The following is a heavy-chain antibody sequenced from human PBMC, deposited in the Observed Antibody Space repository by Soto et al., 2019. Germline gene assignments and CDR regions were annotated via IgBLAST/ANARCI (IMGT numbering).Heavy chain of an antibody. D-gene: IGHD6-13*01. Sequence: PSETLPVTCTVSGGSISSYYWSWIRQPPGKGLEWIGYIYYSGSTNYNPSLKSRVTISVDTSKNQFSLKLSSVTAADTAVYYCARNGGAAAGTPPFYPWGQGTLVTVSS. J-gene: IGHJ5*02. V-gene: IGHV4-59*08. CDR2: IYYSGST. CDR1: GGSISSYY. CDR3: ARNGGAAAGTPPFYP.